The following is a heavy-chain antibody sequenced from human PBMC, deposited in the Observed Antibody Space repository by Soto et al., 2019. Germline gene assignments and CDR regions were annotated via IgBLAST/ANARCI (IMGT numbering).Heavy chain of an antibody. CDR3: TTANPGYYYYMDV. V-gene: IGHV3-15*01. CDR1: GFTFSNAW. CDR2: IKSKTDGGTT. J-gene: IGHJ6*03. Sequence: GGSLRLSCAASGFTFSNAWMSWVHQAPGKGLEWVGRIKSKTDGGTTDYAAPVKGRFTISRDDSKDTLYLQMNSLKTEDTAVYYCTTANPGYYYYMDVWGKGTTVTVSS.